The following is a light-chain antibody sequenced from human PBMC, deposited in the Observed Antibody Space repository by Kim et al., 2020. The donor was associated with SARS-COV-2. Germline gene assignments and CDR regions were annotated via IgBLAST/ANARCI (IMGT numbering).Light chain of an antibody. CDR3: QAWDGSTACV. V-gene: IGLV3-1*01. CDR2: QDS. CDR1: QLWDGF. J-gene: IGLJ1*01. Sequence: VPPRQTASVTGSGDQLWDGFTSWNQQRPGQSPVLVIYQDSQRPSGIPERFSASNSGNTATLTISGTQPLDEADYYCQAWDGSTACVFGTGTKVTVL.